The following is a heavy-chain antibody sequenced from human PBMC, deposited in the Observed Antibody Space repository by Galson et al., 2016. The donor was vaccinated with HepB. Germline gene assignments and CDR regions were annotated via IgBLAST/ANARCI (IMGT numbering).Heavy chain of an antibody. CDR1: GYSFTNYW. CDR3: ARAGSGWYPFDY. CDR2: IWPGDSDS. Sequence: KVSCKGSGYSFTNYWIGWVRQMPGKGLEWMGIIWPGDSDSRYSPSFQGQVTMSVDKSISTAYLRWDTLKASDTAIYYCARAGSGWYPFDYWGQGTLVTVSS. J-gene: IGHJ4*02. D-gene: IGHD6-19*01. V-gene: IGHV5-51*01.